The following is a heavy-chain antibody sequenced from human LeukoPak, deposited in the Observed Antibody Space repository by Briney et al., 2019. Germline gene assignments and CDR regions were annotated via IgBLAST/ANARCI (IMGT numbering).Heavy chain of an antibody. CDR2: IYYSGST. J-gene: IGHJ4*02. D-gene: IGHD6-19*01. CDR3: ARDGSGSSGRYNFDY. CDR1: GGSISSYY. Sequence: SETLSLTCTVSGGSISSYYWSWIRQPPGKGLEWIGYIYYSGSTNYNPSLKSRVTISVDTSKNQFSLKLSSVTAADTAVYYCARDGSGSSGRYNFDYWGQGTLVTVSS. V-gene: IGHV4-59*01.